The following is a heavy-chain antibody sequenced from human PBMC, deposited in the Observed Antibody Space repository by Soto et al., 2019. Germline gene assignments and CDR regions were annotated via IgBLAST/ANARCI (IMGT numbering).Heavy chain of an antibody. Sequence: GGSLRLSCVDSGFTFSDYSMSWIRQAPGKGLEWLAFIDSRGRTLSYADSVRGRFTISRDNAENSVYLQMDSLRADDTAVYYCARQAARNYIDSWGQGNSVTVSS. J-gene: IGHJ4*02. D-gene: IGHD6-6*01. CDR1: GFTFSDYS. CDR2: IDSRGRTL. V-gene: IGHV3-11*01. CDR3: ARQAARNYIDS.